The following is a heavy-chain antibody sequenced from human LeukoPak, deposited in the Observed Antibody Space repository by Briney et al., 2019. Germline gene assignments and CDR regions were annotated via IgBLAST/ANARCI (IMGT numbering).Heavy chain of an antibody. Sequence: PGGSLRLSCAASGFTFSSYGMSWVRQAPGKGLEWVSAISGSGGSTYYADSVKGRFTISRDNSKNTLYLQMNSLRAEDTAVYYCAKTSSSWPENNFDYWGQGTLVTVSS. V-gene: IGHV3-23*01. CDR3: AKTSSSWPENNFDY. CDR1: GFTFSSYG. D-gene: IGHD6-13*01. J-gene: IGHJ4*02. CDR2: ISGSGGST.